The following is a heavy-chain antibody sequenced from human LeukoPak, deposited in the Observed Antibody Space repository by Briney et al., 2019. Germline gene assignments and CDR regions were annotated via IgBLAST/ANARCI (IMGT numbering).Heavy chain of an antibody. CDR3: ARALHGCSYGPFDY. V-gene: IGHV4-59*01. CDR1: GGSISGFH. J-gene: IGHJ4*02. CDR2: VSYSGST. Sequence: PSETLSLTCTVSGGSISGFHWSWIRQPPGKGLECIGYVSYSGSTTYNPSLKSRVTISVDTSKNQFSLRLNSVTAADTAVYSCARALHGCSYGPFDYWGQGTLVTVSS. D-gene: IGHD5-18*01.